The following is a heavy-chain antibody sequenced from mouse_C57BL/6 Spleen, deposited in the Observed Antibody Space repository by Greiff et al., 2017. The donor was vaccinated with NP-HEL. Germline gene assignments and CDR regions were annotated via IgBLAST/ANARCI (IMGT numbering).Heavy chain of an antibody. J-gene: IGHJ2*01. D-gene: IGHD2-3*01. V-gene: IGHV6-3*01. Sequence: EVQLVESGGGLVQPGGSMKLSCVASGFTFSNYWMNWVRQSPEKGLEWVSQIRLKSDNYATHYAESVKGRFTISRDDSKSSVYLQMNNLRAEDTGIYYCTVDGYYFDYWGQGTTLTVSS. CDR2: IRLKSDNYAT. CDR1: GFTFSNYW. CDR3: TVDGYYFDY.